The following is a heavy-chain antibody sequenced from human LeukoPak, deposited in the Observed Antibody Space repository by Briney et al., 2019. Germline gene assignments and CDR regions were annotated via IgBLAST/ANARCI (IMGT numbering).Heavy chain of an antibody. CDR3: AKEVGQYYDILTGSYYFDY. J-gene: IGHJ4*02. V-gene: IGHV3-30*18. Sequence: PGGSLRLSCAASGFTFSSYGMHWVRQAPGKGLEWVAVISYDGSNKYYADSVKGRFTISRDNSKNTLHLQMNSLRAEDTAVYYCAKEVGQYYDILTGSYYFDYWGQGTLVTVSS. D-gene: IGHD3-9*01. CDR1: GFTFSSYG. CDR2: ISYDGSNK.